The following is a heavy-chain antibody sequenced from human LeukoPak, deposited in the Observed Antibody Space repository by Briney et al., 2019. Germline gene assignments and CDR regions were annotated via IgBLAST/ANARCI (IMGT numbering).Heavy chain of an antibody. CDR1: GFTFSSSA. J-gene: IGHJ4*02. CDR2: ISYDGSNK. CDR3: ARSADY. Sequence: GGSLRLSCAASGFTFSSSAMHWVRQAPGKGLDWVAVISYDGSNKYYADSVKGRFTISRDNAKNSLYLQMNSLRAEDTAVYYCARSADYWGQGTLVTVSS. V-gene: IGHV3-30-3*01.